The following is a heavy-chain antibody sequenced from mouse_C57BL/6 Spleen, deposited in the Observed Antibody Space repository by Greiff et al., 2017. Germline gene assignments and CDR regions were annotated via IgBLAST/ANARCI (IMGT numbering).Heavy chain of an antibody. V-gene: IGHV1-19*01. Sequence: VQLQQSGPVLVKPGASVKMSCKASGYTFTDYYMNWVKQSHGKSLEWIGVINPYNGGTSYNQKFKGKATLTVDKSSSTAYMELNSLTSEDSAVYYCESDCYGSSYEAYWGQGTLVTVSA. D-gene: IGHD1-1*01. CDR2: INPYNGGT. CDR1: GYTFTDYY. CDR3: ESDCYGSSYEAY. J-gene: IGHJ3*01.